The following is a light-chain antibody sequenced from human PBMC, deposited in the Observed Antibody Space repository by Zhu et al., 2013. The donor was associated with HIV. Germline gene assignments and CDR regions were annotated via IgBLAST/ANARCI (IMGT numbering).Light chain of an antibody. V-gene: IGLV1-51*01. CDR1: SSNIGNNY. CDR2: DNH. Sequence: VLTQPPSVSAAPGQKVTISCSGSSSNIGNNYVSWYQQLPGTAPKLLIYDNHKRLSGIPDRFSGSKSDSTASLRISGLLAEDEADYYCSSYTSSSTLVFGTGTKVTVL. CDR3: SSYTSSSTLV. J-gene: IGLJ1*01.